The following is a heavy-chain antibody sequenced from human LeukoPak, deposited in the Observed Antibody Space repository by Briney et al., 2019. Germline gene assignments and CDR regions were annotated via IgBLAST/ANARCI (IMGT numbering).Heavy chain of an antibody. CDR3: ASLREYSDSLTGPFDY. Sequence: PEAAVKVSCKVSGHTLTDLPIHGVRQAPGEGLEWMGRFDPEERERIYEQKFQGRFTMTEDTSTDTAYMEWRSLSSAVPAVNYCASLREYSDSLTGPFDYWGRGPLLTVTS. D-gene: IGHD3-9*01. J-gene: IGHJ4*02. V-gene: IGHV1-24*01. CDR2: FDPEERER. CDR1: GHTLTDLP.